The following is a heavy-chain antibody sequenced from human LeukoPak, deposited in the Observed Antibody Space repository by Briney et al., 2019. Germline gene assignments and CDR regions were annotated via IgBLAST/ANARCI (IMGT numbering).Heavy chain of an antibody. CDR3: ARRVSSGYSDY. CDR2: IYYSGST. J-gene: IGHJ4*02. CDR1: GGSVSSGIYY. Sequence: SETLSLTCTVSGGSVSSGIYYCSWIRQPPGKGLEWIGYIYYSGSTNYNPSLKSRVTISIDTSKNQFSLKLSSVTAADTALYYCARRVSSGYSDYWGQGTLVTVSS. V-gene: IGHV4-61*01. D-gene: IGHD3-22*01.